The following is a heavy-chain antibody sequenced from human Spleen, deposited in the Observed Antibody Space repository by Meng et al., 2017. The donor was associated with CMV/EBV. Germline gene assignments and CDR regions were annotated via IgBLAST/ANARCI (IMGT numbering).Heavy chain of an antibody. CDR3: ARDLIGYYYGRFDP. Sequence: ASVKVSCKASGYTFTGYYMHWVRRAPGQGLEWMGWINSNSGDTNYAQKFQGRVTMTRDTSISTAYMELTSLRSDDTAVYYCARDLIGYYYGRFDPWGQGTLVTVSS. D-gene: IGHD3-10*01. J-gene: IGHJ5*02. CDR2: INSNSGDT. V-gene: IGHV1-2*02. CDR1: GYTFTGYY.